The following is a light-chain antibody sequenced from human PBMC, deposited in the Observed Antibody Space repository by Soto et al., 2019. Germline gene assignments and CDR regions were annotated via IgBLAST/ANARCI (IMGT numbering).Light chain of an antibody. CDR2: GAS. CDR3: QEYESSPYT. Sequence: EIVLTQSPGTLSLSPGESATLSCRASQTITSGHLVWYQQKPGQAPRLLIYGASSRPGGIPDKFSGSGSGTDFTLTISRLEPEDFAVYYCQEYESSPYTFGQGTKLEIK. V-gene: IGKV3-20*01. J-gene: IGKJ2*01. CDR1: QTITSGH.